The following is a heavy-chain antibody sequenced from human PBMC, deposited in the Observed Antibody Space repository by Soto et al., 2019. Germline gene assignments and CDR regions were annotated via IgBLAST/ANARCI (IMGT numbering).Heavy chain of an antibody. V-gene: IGHV1-18*01. CDR3: ARGPLWFGDPIRQNFDY. J-gene: IGHJ4*02. CDR2: ISAYNGNT. CDR1: GYTFTSYG. Sequence: QVQLVQSGAEVKKPGASVKVSCKASGYTFTSYGISWVRQAPGQGLEWMGWISAYNGNTNYAQKLQGRVTMTTDTSTRKAYMERRSLRSDDTAVYYCARGPLWFGDPIRQNFDYWGQGTLVTVSS. D-gene: IGHD3-10*01.